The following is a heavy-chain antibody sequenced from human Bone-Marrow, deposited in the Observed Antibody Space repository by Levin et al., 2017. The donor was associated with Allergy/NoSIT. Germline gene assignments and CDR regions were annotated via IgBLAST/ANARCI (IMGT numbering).Heavy chain of an antibody. D-gene: IGHD1-1*01. J-gene: IGHJ6*03. CDR1: GFTLSNYW. V-gene: IGHV3-74*01. CDR3: ARALDGATPYHMDV. CDR2: IKSDGSST. Sequence: ASVKVSCAASGFTLSNYWMHWVRQAPGKGLVWVSRIKSDGSSTSYADSVRGRFTISRDNAKNTLYLQMNSLGAEDTAVYYCARALDGATPYHMDVWGKGTTVTVSS.